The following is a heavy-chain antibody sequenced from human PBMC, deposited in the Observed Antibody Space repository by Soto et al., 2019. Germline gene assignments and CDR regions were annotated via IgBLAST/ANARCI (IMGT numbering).Heavy chain of an antibody. V-gene: IGHV1-18*01. CDR3: ARTGPLARYCSGGSCYSGY. Sequence: QVQLVQSGAEVKKPGASVKVSCKTSGYTFTSYGISWVRQAPGQGLEWMGWISAYNGNTNYAQKVQGRVTMTTDTSTSTAYTELRSLRSDDTAVYYCARTGPLARYCSGGSCYSGYWGQGTLVTVSS. J-gene: IGHJ4*02. CDR2: ISAYNGNT. D-gene: IGHD2-15*01. CDR1: GYTFTSYG.